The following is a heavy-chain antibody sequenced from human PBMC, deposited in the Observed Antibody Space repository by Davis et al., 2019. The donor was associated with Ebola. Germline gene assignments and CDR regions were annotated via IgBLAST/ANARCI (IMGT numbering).Heavy chain of an antibody. V-gene: IGHV3-9*01. D-gene: IGHD5-18*01. CDR3: ARDSLRYSSAYGGWLDS. CDR1: GFTFDDYA. Sequence: SLKISCVGSGFTFDDYAMHWVRQVPGKGLEWVSSISWNSDSVGYAESVEGRFTITKDNAKSSLYLQMNSLRVDDTAFYYCARDSLRYSSAYGGWLDSWGQGTLVTVSS. J-gene: IGHJ5*01. CDR2: ISWNSDSV.